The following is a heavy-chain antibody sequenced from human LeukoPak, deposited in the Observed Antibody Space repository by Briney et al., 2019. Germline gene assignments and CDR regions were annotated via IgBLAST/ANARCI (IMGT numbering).Heavy chain of an antibody. J-gene: IGHJ4*02. V-gene: IGHV4-34*01. CDR2: INHSGST. CDR3: ARHIARDYVWGSYRGGAGFDY. Sequence: PETLSLTCAVYGGSFSGYYWSWIRQPPGKVLEWIGEINHSGSTNYNPSLKSRVTISVDTSKNQFSLKLSSVTAADTAVYYCARHIARDYVWGSYRGGAGFDYWGQGTLVTVSS. D-gene: IGHD3-16*02. CDR1: GGSFSGYY.